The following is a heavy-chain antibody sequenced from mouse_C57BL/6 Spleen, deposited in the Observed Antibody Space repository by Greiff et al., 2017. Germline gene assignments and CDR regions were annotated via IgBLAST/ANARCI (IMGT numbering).Heavy chain of an antibody. CDR1: GLNIKDYY. D-gene: IGHD2-2*01. Sequence: EVQLQESGAALVKPGASVKLSCTASGLNIKDYYMHWVKKRNEQGLEWIGRSGPEDGETKDAPKFPGKATITADPSSNTASLPLSSLTSEDTAVYYCAREGAYGYEAWFAYWGQGTLVTVSA. J-gene: IGHJ3*01. V-gene: IGHV14-2*01. CDR3: AREGAYGYEAWFAY. CDR2: SGPEDGET.